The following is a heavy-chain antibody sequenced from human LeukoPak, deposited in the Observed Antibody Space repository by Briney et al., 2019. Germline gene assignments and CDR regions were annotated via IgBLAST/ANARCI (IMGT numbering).Heavy chain of an antibody. D-gene: IGHD3-22*01. CDR2: ISGSGGST. CDR1: GFTFSDSY. Sequence: GGSLRLSCAASGFTFSDSYMDWVRQAPGKGLEWVSAISGSGGSTYYADSVKGRFTISRDNSKNTLYLQMNSLRAEDTAVYYCAKDSYYYDSSGYPWGQGTMVTVSS. CDR3: AKDSYYYDSSGYP. V-gene: IGHV3-23*01. J-gene: IGHJ3*01.